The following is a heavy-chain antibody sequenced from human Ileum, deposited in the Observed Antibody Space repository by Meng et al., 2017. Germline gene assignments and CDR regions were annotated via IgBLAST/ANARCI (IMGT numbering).Heavy chain of an antibody. CDR2: IYLAGSP. CDR3: VRHGGKYFDS. CDR1: GGSISSSFY. J-gene: IGHJ4*02. D-gene: IGHD2-15*01. Sequence: EQLQESGPGLVGPSGTLPLTCTVSGGSISSSFYWSWVRQSPGKGLEWIGQIYLAGSPNYNPSLESRVTISVDKSKNQFSLRLTSVTAADTAIFYCVRHGGKYFDSWGQGTLVTVSS. V-gene: IGHV4-4*02.